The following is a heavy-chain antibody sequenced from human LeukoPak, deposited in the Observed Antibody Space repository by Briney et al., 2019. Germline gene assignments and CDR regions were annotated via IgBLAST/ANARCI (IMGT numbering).Heavy chain of an antibody. CDR2: IRYDGSNK. CDR1: GFTFSSYG. V-gene: IGHV3-30*02. J-gene: IGHJ4*02. CDR3: ARTEYCSSTSCYFAYFDY. Sequence: GGSLRLSCAASGFTFSSYGMHWVRQAPGKGLEWVAFIRYDGSNKYYADSVKGRFTISRDNSKNSLYLQMNSLRAEDTAVYYCARTEYCSSTSCYFAYFDYWGQGTLVTVSS. D-gene: IGHD2-2*01.